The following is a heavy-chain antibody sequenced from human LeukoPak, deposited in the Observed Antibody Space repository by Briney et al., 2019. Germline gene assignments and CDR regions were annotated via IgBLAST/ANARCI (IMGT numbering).Heavy chain of an antibody. V-gene: IGHV3-9*01. D-gene: IGHD2-2*01. CDR1: GFTFDDYA. Sequence: PGRSLRLSCAASGFTFDDYAMHWVRQAPGKGLEWVSGISWNSGSIGYADSVKGRFTISRDNAKNSLYLQMNSLRAEDTAVYYCARDGYHAMNLWGQGTLVTVRS. J-gene: IGHJ5*02. CDR3: ARDGYHAMNL. CDR2: ISWNSGSI.